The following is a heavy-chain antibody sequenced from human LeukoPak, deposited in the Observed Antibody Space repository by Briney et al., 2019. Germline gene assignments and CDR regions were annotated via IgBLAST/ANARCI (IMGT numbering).Heavy chain of an antibody. J-gene: IGHJ4*02. D-gene: IGHD5-12*01. V-gene: IGHV3-7*03. Sequence: GGSLRLSCAASGFTFSSFWMTWVRQAPGKGLEWVANIKEDGSQKYYVDSVKGRFTISRDNAKNSLFLQTNSLRVDDTAVYYCARGRYSGTTYYFDYWGQGTLVTVSS. CDR3: ARGRYSGTTYYFDY. CDR2: IKEDGSQK. CDR1: GFTFSSFW.